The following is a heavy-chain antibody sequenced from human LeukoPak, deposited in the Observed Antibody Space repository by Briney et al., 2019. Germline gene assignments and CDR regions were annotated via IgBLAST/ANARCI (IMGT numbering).Heavy chain of an antibody. CDR2: INPNSGGT. CDR3: ARGPMYSGSHHDS. CDR1: GYTFTGYY. Sequence: ASVKVSCKASGYTFTGYYMHWVRQAPGQGIEWMGWINPNSGGTNYAQKFQGRVTMTRDTSISTAYMELSRLRSDDTAVYYCARGPMYSGSHHDSWGQGTLVTVSS. D-gene: IGHD1-26*01. J-gene: IGHJ5*02. V-gene: IGHV1-2*02.